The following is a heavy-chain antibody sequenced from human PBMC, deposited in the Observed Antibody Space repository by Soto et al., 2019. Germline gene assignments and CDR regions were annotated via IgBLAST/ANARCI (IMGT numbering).Heavy chain of an antibody. CDR1: GFTFSSYA. D-gene: IGHD3-10*01. J-gene: IGHJ4*02. CDR3: AKDLVYYGSGSYYNAFDY. Sequence: EVQLLESGGGLVQPGGSLRLSCAASGFTFSSYAMSWVRQAPGKGLEWVSAISGSGGSTYYADSVKGRLTISRDNSKNTLYLQMNSLRAEDTAVYYCAKDLVYYGSGSYYNAFDYWGQGTLVTVSS. CDR2: ISGSGGST. V-gene: IGHV3-23*01.